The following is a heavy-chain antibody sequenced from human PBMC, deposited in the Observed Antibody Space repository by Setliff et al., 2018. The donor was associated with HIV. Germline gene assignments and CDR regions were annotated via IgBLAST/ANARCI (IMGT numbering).Heavy chain of an antibody. V-gene: IGHV1-69*13. D-gene: IGHD2-15*01. J-gene: IGHJ3*02. Sequence: WASVKVSCKASGDAFSKYAINWVRQAPGQGLEWMGGVIPGFGAPNHAQKFQGRVTITADESTKTAYMELSGLRPEDTAIYYCAKGMDACSGGNCFGWKTFDIWGQGTLVTVSS. CDR1: GDAFSKYA. CDR2: VIPGFGAP. CDR3: AKGMDACSGGNCFGWKTFDI.